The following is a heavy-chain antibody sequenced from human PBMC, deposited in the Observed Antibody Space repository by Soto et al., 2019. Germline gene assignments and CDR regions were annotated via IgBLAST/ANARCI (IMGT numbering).Heavy chain of an antibody. CDR1: GFIFSSYW. D-gene: IGHD2-2*01. CDR2: INSDGSST. V-gene: IGHV3-74*01. Sequence: GGSLRLSCAASGFIFSSYWMHWVRQAPGKGLVWVSRINSDGSSTSYADSVKGRFTISRDNAKNTLYLQMNSLRAEDTAVYYCARDLGYCSSTSCLNWFDPWGQGTLVTVSS. CDR3: ARDLGYCSSTSCLNWFDP. J-gene: IGHJ5*02.